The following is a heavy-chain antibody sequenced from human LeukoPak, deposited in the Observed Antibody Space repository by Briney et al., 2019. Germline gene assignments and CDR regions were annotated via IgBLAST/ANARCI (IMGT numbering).Heavy chain of an antibody. J-gene: IGHJ4*02. V-gene: IGHV6-1*01. CDR2: TYYRSKWYN. CDR1: GDSVSSNSAA. CDR3: ARARYSGSYYGENYFDC. D-gene: IGHD1-26*01. Sequence: SQTLSLTCAISGDSVSSNSAAWNWIRQSPSRGLEWLGRTYYRSKWYNDYAVSVKSRITINPDTSKNQFSLQLNSVTPEDTAVYYCARARYSGSYYGENYFDCWGQGTLVTVSS.